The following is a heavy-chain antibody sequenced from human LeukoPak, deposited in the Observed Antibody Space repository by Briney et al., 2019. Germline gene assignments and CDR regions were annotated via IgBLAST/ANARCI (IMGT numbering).Heavy chain of an antibody. V-gene: IGHV4-61*02. CDR3: ARDASSWYNWFDP. J-gene: IGHJ5*02. Sequence: SETLSLTCTVSGGSISSGSYYWSWIRQPAGKGLEWIGRIYTSGSTNYNPSLKSRVTISVGTSKNQFSLKLSSVTAADTAVYYCARDASSWYNWFDPWGQGTLVTVSS. D-gene: IGHD6-13*01. CDR1: GGSISSGSYY. CDR2: IYTSGST.